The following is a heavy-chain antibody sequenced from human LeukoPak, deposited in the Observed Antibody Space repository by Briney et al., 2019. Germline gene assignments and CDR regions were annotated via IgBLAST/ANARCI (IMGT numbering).Heavy chain of an antibody. CDR2: ISSSSNYI. J-gene: IGHJ5*02. Sequence: GGSLRLSCAASGFTFSSYAMSWVRQAPGKGLEWVSFISSSSNYIHYVDSVKGRFSISRDNAKNSLYLQMNSLRAEDTAVYYCARIQRTTAYGRFYNWFDPWGQGTLVTVSS. D-gene: IGHD1/OR15-1a*01. CDR1: GFTFSSYA. CDR3: ARIQRTTAYGRFYNWFDP. V-gene: IGHV3-21*01.